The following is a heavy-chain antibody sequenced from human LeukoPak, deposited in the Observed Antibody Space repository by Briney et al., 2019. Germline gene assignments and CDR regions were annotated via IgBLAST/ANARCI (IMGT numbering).Heavy chain of an antibody. CDR3: TTDPRAGLRYFDWFGPDFDY. J-gene: IGHJ4*02. CDR1: GFTFNNAW. CDR2: IKSKTDGGTT. Sequence: GGSLRLSCAASGFTFNNAWMSWVRQAPGKGLEWVGRIKSKTDGGTTDYAAPVKGRFTISRDDSKNTLYLQMNSLKTEDTAVYYCTTDPRAGLRYFDWFGPDFDYWGQGTLVTVSS. D-gene: IGHD3-9*01. V-gene: IGHV3-15*01.